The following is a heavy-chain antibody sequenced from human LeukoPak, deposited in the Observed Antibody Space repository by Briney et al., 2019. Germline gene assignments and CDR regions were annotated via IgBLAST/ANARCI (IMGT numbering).Heavy chain of an antibody. CDR2: ISTSSGYT. Sequence: PGGSLRLSCAASGFTFSSYTMDWVRQGPGKGLECVSSISTSSGYTHYADSVKGRFTISRDNAKNTLFLEMNRLRAEDTAVYYCARDIATAGHFGFDYWGQGTLVTVSS. CDR1: GFTFSSYT. D-gene: IGHD6-13*01. CDR3: ARDIATAGHFGFDY. J-gene: IGHJ4*02. V-gene: IGHV3-21*01.